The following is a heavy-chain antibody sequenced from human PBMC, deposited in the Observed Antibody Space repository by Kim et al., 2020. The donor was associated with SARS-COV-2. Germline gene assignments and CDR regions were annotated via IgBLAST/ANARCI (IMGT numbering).Heavy chain of an antibody. J-gene: IGHJ4*02. D-gene: IGHD3-10*01. V-gene: IGHV3-11*06. Sequence: KGRFTISRDNAKNSLYLQMNSLRAEDTAVYYCARARGYYGSGSKGGCSDYWGQGTLVTVSS. CDR3: ARARGYYGSGSKGGCSDY.